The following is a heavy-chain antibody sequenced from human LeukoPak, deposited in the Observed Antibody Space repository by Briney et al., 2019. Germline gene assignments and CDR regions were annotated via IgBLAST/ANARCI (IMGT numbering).Heavy chain of an antibody. V-gene: IGHV3-49*04. CDR3: TSLALSGWYGDLVY. J-gene: IGHJ4*02. CDR2: IRSKAYGGTT. Sequence: PGGSLRLSCTASGFTFGDYAMSWVGQAPGKGLEWVGFIRSKAYGGTTEYAASVKGRFTISRDDSKSIAYLQMNSLKTEDTAVYYCTSLALSGWYGDLVYWGKGTLVTVSS. D-gene: IGHD6-19*01. CDR1: GFTFGDYA.